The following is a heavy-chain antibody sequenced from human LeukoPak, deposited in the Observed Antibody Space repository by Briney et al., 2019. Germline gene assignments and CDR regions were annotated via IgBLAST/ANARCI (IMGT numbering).Heavy chain of an antibody. CDR3: ARGEYYNDSSAYTSIDY. Sequence: GGSLRLSCAASGFTFNSFGMHWVRQAPGKGLEWVAVIWHDGNNKYYADSVKGRFTISRDNSKNTLYLQMNSLRAEDTAVYYCARGEYYNDSSAYTSIDYWGQGTLVTVSS. CDR1: GFTFNSFG. J-gene: IGHJ4*02. CDR2: IWHDGNNK. V-gene: IGHV3-33*01. D-gene: IGHD3-22*01.